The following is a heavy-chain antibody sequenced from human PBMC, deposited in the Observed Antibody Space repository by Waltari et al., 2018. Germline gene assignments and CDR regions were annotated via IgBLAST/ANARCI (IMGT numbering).Heavy chain of an antibody. V-gene: IGHV4-4*07. Sequence: QVQLQESGPRLVKPSETLSLTCTLSDGSLSNYYWSWIRQPAGEGLEWIGRIFPTGSANYTPSLKSRATMSIDSSKNQFSLKINPVTAADTAVYYCARGGHRTFDYWGQGTLITVSS. CDR2: IFPTGSA. J-gene: IGHJ4*02. D-gene: IGHD3-16*01. CDR1: DGSLSNYY. CDR3: ARGGHRTFDY.